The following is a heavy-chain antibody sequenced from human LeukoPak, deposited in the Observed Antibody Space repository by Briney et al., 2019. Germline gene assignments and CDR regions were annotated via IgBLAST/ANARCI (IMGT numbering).Heavy chain of an antibody. D-gene: IGHD3-10*01. V-gene: IGHV4-34*01. CDR1: GGSFSGYY. CDR2: INHSGST. Sequence: SETLSLTCAVYGGSFSGYYWSWIRQPPGKGLEWIWEINHSGSTNYNPSLKSRVTISVDTSKNQFSLKLSSVTAADTAVYYCARGINHYGSGGYQVWGKGTTVTVSS. CDR3: ARGINHYGSGGYQV. J-gene: IGHJ6*04.